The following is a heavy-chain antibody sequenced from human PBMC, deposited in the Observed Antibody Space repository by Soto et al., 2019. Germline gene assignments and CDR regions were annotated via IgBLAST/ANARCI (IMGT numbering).Heavy chain of an antibody. V-gene: IGHV1-69*08. CDR1: GGTFSSHT. CDR2: IVPILGTA. J-gene: IGHJ4*02. CDR3: ASPGVRH. D-gene: IGHD1-1*01. Sequence: QVQLVQSGAEVKKPGSSVKVSCKASGGTFSSHTISRVRQAPGQGLEWMGRIVPILGTANYAQKFQARVTITGDKSTSTAYTESSSLRSEDTAVYYCASPGVRHRGPGGLVTVSS.